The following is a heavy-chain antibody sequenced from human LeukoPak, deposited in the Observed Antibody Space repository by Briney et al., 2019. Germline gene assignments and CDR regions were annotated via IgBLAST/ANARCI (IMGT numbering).Heavy chain of an antibody. J-gene: IGHJ4*02. CDR2: IRYDGSNK. V-gene: IGHV3-30*02. CDR3: AKDHRGYYDSVIDVDF. D-gene: IGHD3-22*01. Sequence: GGSLRLSCAASGFTFNNYGMHWVRQAPGKGLEWVSFIRYDGSNKYYADSVKGRFTVSRDNSKKTLYMQMNSLRAEDTAIYYCAKDHRGYYDSVIDVDFWGQGTLVTVSS. CDR1: GFTFNNYG.